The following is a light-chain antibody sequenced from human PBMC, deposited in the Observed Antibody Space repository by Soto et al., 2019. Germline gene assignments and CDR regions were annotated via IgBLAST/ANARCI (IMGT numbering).Light chain of an antibody. V-gene: IGKV4-1*01. CDR1: ESVLYSSNNKNY. J-gene: IGKJ5*01. CDR2: WAS. Sequence: DSVMTQSPDSLAVSLGERATINCESSESVLYSSNNKNYLAWYQQKPGQPPKLLIYWASTRESGAPDRFSGSGSGTDFTLTISSLQAEDVAVYYCQQYYSTPITFGQGTRLEI. CDR3: QQYYSTPIT.